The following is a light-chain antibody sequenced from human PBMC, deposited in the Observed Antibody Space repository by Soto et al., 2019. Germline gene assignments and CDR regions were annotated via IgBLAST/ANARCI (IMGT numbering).Light chain of an antibody. CDR1: QSVLYRYNSKYY. Sequence: DIVMTQSPDSLSMSLGERATINCKSSQSVLYRYNSKYYLAWYQQKPGHPPKLLIYWASTRGSGVPDRFSGGGSGTDFTLTISSLQAEDVAIYYCQQFFSVPLTFGGGTKVEIK. J-gene: IGKJ4*01. CDR2: WAS. V-gene: IGKV4-1*01. CDR3: QQFFSVPLT.